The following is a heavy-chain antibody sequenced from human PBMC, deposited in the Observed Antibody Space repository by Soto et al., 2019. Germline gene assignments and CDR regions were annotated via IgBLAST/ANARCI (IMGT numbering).Heavy chain of an antibody. CDR1: GGSISSGGYY. CDR2: IYYSGST. D-gene: IGHD3-22*01. CDR3: ASLSAGYYYDSSGYYFDY. V-gene: IGHV4-31*03. J-gene: IGHJ4*02. Sequence: PSETLSLTCTVSGGSISSGGYYWNWVRQHPGKGLEWIGYIYYSGSTYYNPSLKSRVSISVDTSQNQFSLKLSSVTAADAAVYYCASLSAGYYYDSSGYYFDYWGQGTLVTVS.